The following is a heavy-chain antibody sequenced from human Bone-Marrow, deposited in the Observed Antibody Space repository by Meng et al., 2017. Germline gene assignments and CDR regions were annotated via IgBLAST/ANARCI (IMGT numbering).Heavy chain of an antibody. V-gene: IGHV4-34*01. CDR3: ARGLRAARPLLFGY. CDR1: GGSFSGYY. Sequence: QGQLPQWGAGSFEPSETLSLTLAVYGGSFSGYYGSWIRQPPGKGLEWIGEINHSGSTNYNPSLKSRVTISVDTSKNQFSLKLSSVTAADTAVYYCARGLRAARPLLFGYWGQGTLVTVSS. CDR2: INHSGST. J-gene: IGHJ4*02. D-gene: IGHD6-6*01.